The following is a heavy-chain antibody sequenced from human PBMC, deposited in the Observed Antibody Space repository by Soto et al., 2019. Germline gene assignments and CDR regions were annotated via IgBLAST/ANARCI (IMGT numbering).Heavy chain of an antibody. CDR3: ARPDYYDSQIDY. Sequence: ASVKVSCKASGYTFTSYGINWVRQAPGQGLEWMGWISAYNGNTNYAQKFQGRVTMTTDTSTSTAYMELRSLRSDDTAAYYCARPDYYDSQIDYWGQGTLVTVSS. CDR2: ISAYNGNT. D-gene: IGHD3-22*01. CDR1: GYTFTSYG. V-gene: IGHV1-18*01. J-gene: IGHJ4*02.